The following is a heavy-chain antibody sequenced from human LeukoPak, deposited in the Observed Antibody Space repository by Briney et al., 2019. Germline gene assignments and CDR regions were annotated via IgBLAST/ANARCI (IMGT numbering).Heavy chain of an antibody. D-gene: IGHD1-26*01. CDR1: GGTFSSYA. CDR2: IIPIFGTA. V-gene: IGHV1-69*13. CDR3: ARGRGLLTTTAIDY. J-gene: IGHJ4*02. Sequence: SVKVSCKASGGTFSSYAISWVRQAPGQGLEWMGGIIPIFGTANYAQKFQGRVTITADESTSTAYMELSSLRSEDTAVYYCARGRGLLTTTAIDYWGQGTLVTASS.